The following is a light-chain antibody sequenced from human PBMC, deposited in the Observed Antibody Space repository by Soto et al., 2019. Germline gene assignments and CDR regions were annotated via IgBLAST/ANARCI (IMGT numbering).Light chain of an antibody. V-gene: IGLV1-51*01. J-gene: IGLJ2*01. Sequence: QSVLTQPPSVSAAPGQKVTISCSGSSSNIGNNYVSWYQHLPGTAPKVLIYDNNKRPSGIPDRFSGSKSGTSATLGITGLQTGDEGDYYCGTWDTSLSAVVFGLGTKLTVL. CDR3: GTWDTSLSAVV. CDR2: DNN. CDR1: SSNIGNNY.